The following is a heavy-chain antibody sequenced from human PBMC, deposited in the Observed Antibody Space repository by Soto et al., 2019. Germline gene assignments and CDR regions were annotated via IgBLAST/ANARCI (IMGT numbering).Heavy chain of an antibody. J-gene: IGHJ5*02. CDR1: GGSISSYY. Sequence: SETLSLTCTVSGGSISSYYWSWIRQPPGKGLEWIGYIYYSGSTNYNPSLKSRVTISVDTSKNQFSLKLSSVTAADTAVYYCARLYDSSGYYYNWFDPWGQGTLVTVS. CDR3: ARLYDSSGYYYNWFDP. V-gene: IGHV4-59*08. D-gene: IGHD3-22*01. CDR2: IYYSGST.